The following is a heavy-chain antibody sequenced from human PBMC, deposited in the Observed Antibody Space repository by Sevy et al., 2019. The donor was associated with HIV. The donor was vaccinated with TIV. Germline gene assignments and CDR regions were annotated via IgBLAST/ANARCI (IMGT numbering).Heavy chain of an antibody. D-gene: IGHD3-22*01. CDR2: FDPEDGKT. Sequence: ASVKVSCKVSGYTLTELSIHWVRQAPGKGLEWLVTFDPEDGKTIYAQNFQGRVTMTEDTSTDTTYMELGSLRSEDTAVYYCASTRDYYDSSGYYFDYWGQGTLVTVSS. J-gene: IGHJ4*02. V-gene: IGHV1-24*01. CDR3: ASTRDYYDSSGYYFDY. CDR1: GYTLTELS.